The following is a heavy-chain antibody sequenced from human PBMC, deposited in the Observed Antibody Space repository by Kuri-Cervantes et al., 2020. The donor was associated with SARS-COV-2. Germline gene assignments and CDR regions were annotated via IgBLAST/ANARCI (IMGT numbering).Heavy chain of an antibody. CDR2: IKQDGSEK. V-gene: IGHV3-7*01. CDR3: ARDEGSYYYMDV. D-gene: IGHD3-10*01. J-gene: IGHJ6*03. Sequence: GESLKISCAASGFTFSSYWMSWVRQAPGKGLEWVANIKQDGSEKYYVDSVEGRFTISRDNAKNSLYLQMNSLRAEDTAVYYCARDEGSYYYMDVWGKGTTVPSP. CDR1: GFTFSSYW.